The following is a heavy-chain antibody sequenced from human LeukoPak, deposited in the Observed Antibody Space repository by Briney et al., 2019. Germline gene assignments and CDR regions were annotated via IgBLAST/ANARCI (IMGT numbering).Heavy chain of an antibody. D-gene: IGHD3-10*01. CDR2: MNPNSGNT. CDR1: GYTFTSYD. V-gene: IGHV1-8*01. J-gene: IGHJ4*02. Sequence: GAPVKVSCKASGYTFTSYDINWVRQATGQGLEWMGWMNPNSGNTGYAQKFQGRVTMTRNTPISTAYMELSSLRSEDTAVYYCASDYYGSGSYLDWGQGTLVTVSS. CDR3: ASDYYGSGSYLD.